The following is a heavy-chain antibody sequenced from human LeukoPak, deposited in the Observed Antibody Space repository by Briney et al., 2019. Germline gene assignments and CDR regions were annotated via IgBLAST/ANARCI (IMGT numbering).Heavy chain of an antibody. CDR2: IYYTGST. CDR1: GGSISSTSYY. V-gene: IGHV4-39*01. D-gene: IGHD6-19*01. J-gene: IGHJ4*02. Sequence: SETLSLTCTVSGGSISSTSYYWGWIRQPPGKGLEWIGTIYYTGSTYYSPSLKSRVTISVDRSKNQFSLKLRSVTAADTAVYYCARQAESRIAVAATGLYYFDYWGQGTLVTVSS. CDR3: ARQAESRIAVAATGLYYFDY.